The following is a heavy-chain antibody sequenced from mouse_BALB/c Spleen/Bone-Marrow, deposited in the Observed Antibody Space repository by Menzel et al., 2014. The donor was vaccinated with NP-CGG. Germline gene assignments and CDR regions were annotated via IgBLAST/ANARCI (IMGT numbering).Heavy chain of an antibody. CDR3: ARKEDYDGCPDY. J-gene: IGHJ2*01. CDR1: GYTFSSYW. Sequence: AQLQQSGAELMKPGASVKISCKATGYTFSSYWIEWVKQRPGHGLEWIGEILPGSGSTNYNEKFKGKATFTADTSSNTAYKQLISLTSEDSAVYYCARKEDYDGCPDYWCQGTTLTVSS. CDR2: ILPGSGST. D-gene: IGHD2-3*01. V-gene: IGHV1-9*01.